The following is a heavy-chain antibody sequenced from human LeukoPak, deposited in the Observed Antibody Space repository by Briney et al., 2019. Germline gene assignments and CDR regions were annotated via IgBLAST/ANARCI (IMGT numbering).Heavy chain of an antibody. D-gene: IGHD6-19*01. CDR2: ISSNGGST. V-gene: IGHV3-64*01. CDR1: GFTFSSYA. Sequence: GGSLRLSCAASGFTFSSYAMHWVRQAPGKGLEYVSAISSNGGSTCYANSVKGRFTISRDNSKNTLYLQMGSLRAEDMAVYYCARDLAGVYDYWGQGTLVTVSS. CDR3: ARDLAGVYDY. J-gene: IGHJ4*02.